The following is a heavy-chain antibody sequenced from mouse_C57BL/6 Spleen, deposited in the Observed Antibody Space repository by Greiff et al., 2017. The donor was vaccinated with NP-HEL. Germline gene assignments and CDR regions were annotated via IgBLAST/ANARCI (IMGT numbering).Heavy chain of an antibody. J-gene: IGHJ2*01. D-gene: IGHD1-1*01. CDR3: ARSPLYGSSFPYYFDY. CDR2: IYPRSGNT. CDR1: GYTFTSYG. Sequence: GAELARPGASVKLSCKASGYTFTSYGISWVKQRTGQGLEWIGEIYPRSGNTYYNEKFKGKATLTADKSSSTAYMELRSLTSEDSAVYFCARSPLYGSSFPYYFDYWGQGTTLTVSS. V-gene: IGHV1-81*01.